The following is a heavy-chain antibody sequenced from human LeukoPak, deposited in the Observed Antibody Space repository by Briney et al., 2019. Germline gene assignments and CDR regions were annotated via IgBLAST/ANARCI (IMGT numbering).Heavy chain of an antibody. Sequence: PGGSLRLSCAASGFTFSSYWMHWVRHAPGKGLVWVSRINSDGSSTSYADSVRGRFTISRDNAKNTLYLQMNSLRAEDTAVYYCATLYSYGWESDLDYWGQGTLVAVSS. CDR1: GFTFSSYW. CDR3: ATLYSYGWESDLDY. D-gene: IGHD5-18*01. J-gene: IGHJ4*02. CDR2: INSDGSST. V-gene: IGHV3-74*01.